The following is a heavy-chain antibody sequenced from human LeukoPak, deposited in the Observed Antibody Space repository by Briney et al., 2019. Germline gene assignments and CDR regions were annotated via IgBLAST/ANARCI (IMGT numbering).Heavy chain of an antibody. CDR2: IIPIFGKA. CDR1: GGTFSSYG. J-gene: IGHJ3*02. V-gene: IGHV1-69*13. CDR3: AREGGVGPTPAAFDI. Sequence: SVKVSCKASGGTFSSYGNSWVRQAPGQGLEWMGGIIPIFGKADYAQKSQGRVTITADESTRIVYMELSSLRSEDTAVYYCAREGGVGPTPAAFDIWGQGTMVTVSS. D-gene: IGHD3-16*01.